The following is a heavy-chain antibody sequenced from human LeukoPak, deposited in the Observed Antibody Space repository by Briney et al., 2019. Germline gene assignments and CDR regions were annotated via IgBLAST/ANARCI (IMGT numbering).Heavy chain of an antibody. V-gene: IGHV3-30-3*01. Sequence: GGSLRLSWAASGFTFSSYTMHWVRQPPGKGLEWVAVISYDGNNKYYADSVKGRFTISRDNSKNTLYLQMNSLRAEDTAVYYCAREDHNWGQGTLVTVSS. CDR3: AREDHN. J-gene: IGHJ4*02. CDR2: ISYDGNNK. CDR1: GFTFSSYT. D-gene: IGHD1-14*01.